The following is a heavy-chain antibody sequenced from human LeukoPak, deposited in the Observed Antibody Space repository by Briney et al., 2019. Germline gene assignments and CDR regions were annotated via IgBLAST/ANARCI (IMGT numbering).Heavy chain of an antibody. Sequence: ASVKASCKASGYTFTSYHINWVRQATGQGLEWMGWMSPNSGDTGFAQKFQGRVTMTRNTSITTAYMELSSLRSDDTAIYYCARGVAAGYDYWGQGTLVTASS. CDR1: GYTFTSYH. V-gene: IGHV1-8*01. J-gene: IGHJ4*02. D-gene: IGHD6-13*01. CDR3: ARGVAAGYDY. CDR2: MSPNSGDT.